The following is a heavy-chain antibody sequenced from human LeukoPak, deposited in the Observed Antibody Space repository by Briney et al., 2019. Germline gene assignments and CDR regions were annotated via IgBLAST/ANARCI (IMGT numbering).Heavy chain of an antibody. V-gene: IGHV4-59*01. CDR1: GGSISSYY. CDR2: IYYSGST. J-gene: IGHJ5*02. CDR3: ARGRSDVLRYFDWLLSDQNWFDP. D-gene: IGHD3-9*01. Sequence: SETLSLTCTVSGGSISSYYWSWIRQPPGKGLERIGYIYYSGSTNYNPSLKSRVTISVDTSKNQFSLKLSSVTAADTAVYYCARGRSDVLRYFDWLLSDQNWFDPWGQGTLVTVSS.